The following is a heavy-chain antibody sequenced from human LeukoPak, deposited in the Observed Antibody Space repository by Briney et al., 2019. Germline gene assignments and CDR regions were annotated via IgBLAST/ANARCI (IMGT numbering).Heavy chain of an antibody. D-gene: IGHD3-22*01. Sequence: SETLSLTCTVSSGSISTSNYYWGWVRQPPGKGLEWIGEINHSGSTNYNPSLKSRVTISVDTSKNQFSLKLSSVTAADTAVYYCARRAYYYDSSGYYYGRYYYYMDVWGKGTTVTISS. J-gene: IGHJ6*03. CDR1: SGSISTSNYY. CDR3: ARRAYYYDSSGYYYGRYYYYMDV. V-gene: IGHV4-39*07. CDR2: INHSGST.